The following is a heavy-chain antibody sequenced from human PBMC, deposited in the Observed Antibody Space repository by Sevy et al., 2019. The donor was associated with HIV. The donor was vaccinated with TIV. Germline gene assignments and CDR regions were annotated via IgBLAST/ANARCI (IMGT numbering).Heavy chain of an antibody. Sequence: GGSLRLSCAASTFSVTDNYMSWVRQAPGKGLEWVSTIYSGGGTFYADSVKGRFTISRDNSKNTLYLQMNSLRAEDTALYYCAKDLYYDSSGLDYWGQGTLVTVSS. J-gene: IGHJ4*02. V-gene: IGHV3-66*01. CDR2: IYSGGGT. CDR3: AKDLYYDSSGLDY. CDR1: TFSVTDNY. D-gene: IGHD3-22*01.